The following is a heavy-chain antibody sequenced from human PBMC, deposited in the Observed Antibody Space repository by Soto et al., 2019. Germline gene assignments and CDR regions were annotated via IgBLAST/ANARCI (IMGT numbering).Heavy chain of an antibody. CDR3: ARVLGRDGYNYDY. CDR2: ISSSSSYI. D-gene: IGHD5-12*01. Sequence: GGSLRLSCAAPGFTFSSYSMNWVRQAPGKGLEWVSSISSSSSYIYYADSVKGRFTISRDNAKNSLYLQMNSLRAEDTAVYYCARVLGRDGYNYDYWGQGTLVTVSS. V-gene: IGHV3-21*01. CDR1: GFTFSSYS. J-gene: IGHJ4*02.